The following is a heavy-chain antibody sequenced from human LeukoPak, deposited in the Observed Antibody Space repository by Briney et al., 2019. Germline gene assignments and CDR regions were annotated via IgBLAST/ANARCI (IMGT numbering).Heavy chain of an antibody. CDR2: ISAYNGNT. D-gene: IGHD3-22*01. V-gene: IGHV1-18*01. CDR1: GYTFTSYG. CDR3: ARDLTPYSGYYYEYFQH. Sequence: GSVKVSCKASGYTFTSYGISWVRQAPGQGLEWMGWISAYNGNTNYAQKLQGRVTMTTDTSTSTAYMELRSLRSDDTAVYYCARDLTPYSGYYYEYFQHWGRGTLVTVSS. J-gene: IGHJ1*01.